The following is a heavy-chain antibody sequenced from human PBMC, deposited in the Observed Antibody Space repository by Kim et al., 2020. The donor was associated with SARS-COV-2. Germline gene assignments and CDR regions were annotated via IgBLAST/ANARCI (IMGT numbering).Heavy chain of an antibody. CDR3: ARLAYSSGYYFDY. J-gene: IGHJ4*02. Sequence: YNPSLKSRVTITVDTSKNQFSLKLSSVTAADTAVYYCARLAYSSGYYFDYWGQGTLVTVSS. D-gene: IGHD3-22*01. V-gene: IGHV4-39*07.